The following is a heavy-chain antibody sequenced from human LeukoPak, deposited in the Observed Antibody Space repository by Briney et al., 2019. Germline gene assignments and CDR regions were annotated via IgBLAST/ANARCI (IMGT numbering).Heavy chain of an antibody. D-gene: IGHD1-26*01. J-gene: IGHJ4*02. CDR3: ARGGGSFQFDS. V-gene: IGHV3-48*03. CDR1: GFTFSSYE. CDR2: ISSSGSTI. Sequence: GGSLRLSCAASGFTFSSYEMNWVRQAPGKGLEWVSYISSSGSTIYYADSVKGRFTISRDNSQNAVYLQMNSLRAEDTAVYYCARGGGSFQFDSWGQGTLVTVSS.